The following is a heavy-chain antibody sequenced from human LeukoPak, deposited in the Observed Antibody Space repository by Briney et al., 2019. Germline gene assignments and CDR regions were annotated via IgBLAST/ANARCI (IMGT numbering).Heavy chain of an antibody. CDR1: GGSISSGGYY. CDR2: IYYSGST. Sequence: TASETLSLTCTVSGGSISSGGYYWSWIRQHPGKGLEWIGYIYYSGSTYYNPSLKSRVTISVDTSKNQFSLKLSSVTAADTAVYYCARSGYSNFDYWGQGTLVTVSS. D-gene: IGHD3-3*01. V-gene: IGHV4-31*03. J-gene: IGHJ4*02. CDR3: ARSGYSNFDY.